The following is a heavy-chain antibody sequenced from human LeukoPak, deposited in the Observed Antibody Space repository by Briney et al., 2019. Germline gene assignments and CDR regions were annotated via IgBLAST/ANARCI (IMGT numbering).Heavy chain of an antibody. CDR1: GFTFSSYA. J-gene: IGHJ4*02. CDR2: ISYDGSNK. CDR3: ATLGVY. V-gene: IGHV3-30-3*01. D-gene: IGHD3-16*01. Sequence: QPGRSLRLSCAASGFTFSSYAMHWVRQAPGKGLEWVAVISYDGSNKYYADSVKGRFTISRDNSKNTLYLQMNSLRAEDTAVYYCATLGVYWGQGTLVTVSP.